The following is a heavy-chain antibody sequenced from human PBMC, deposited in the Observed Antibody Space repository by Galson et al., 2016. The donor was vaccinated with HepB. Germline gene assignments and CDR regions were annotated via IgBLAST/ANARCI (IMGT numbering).Heavy chain of an antibody. D-gene: IGHD3-10*01. CDR2: ISGDGGPK. CDR3: VREGRGPLMRRHFDS. J-gene: IGHJ4*02. V-gene: IGHV3-30*03. Sequence: SLRLSCAVSGFDLSRADMHWVRQTPTKGLEWLTFISGDGGPKSYAESVRGRFSISKDISRNTVCLLMNSLRVDDTALYYCVREGRGPLMRRHFDSWGQGTLVSVSS. CDR1: GFDLSRAD.